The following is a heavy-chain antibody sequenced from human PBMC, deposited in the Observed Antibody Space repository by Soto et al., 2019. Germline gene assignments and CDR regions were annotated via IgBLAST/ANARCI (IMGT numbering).Heavy chain of an antibody. V-gene: IGHV1-46*01. D-gene: IGHD3-3*01. Sequence: ASVKVSCKASGYTFTSYYMHWVRQAPGQGLEWMGIINPSGGSTSYAQKFQGRVTMTRDTSTSTVYMELSSLSSEDTAVYYCARDNAIKIFGVVSGYYYYGMDVWCHVTTVTVSS. CDR3: ARDNAIKIFGVVSGYYYYGMDV. J-gene: IGHJ6*02. CDR1: GYTFTSYY. CDR2: INPSGGST.